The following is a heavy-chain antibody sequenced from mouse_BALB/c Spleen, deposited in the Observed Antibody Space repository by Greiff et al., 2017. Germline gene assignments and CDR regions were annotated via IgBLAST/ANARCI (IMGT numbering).Heavy chain of an antibody. V-gene: IGHV6-6*02. J-gene: IGHJ1*01. CDR1: GFTFSSYW. Sequence: EVKLEESGGGLVQPGGSMKLSCVASGFTFSSYWMSWVRQSPEKGLEWVAEIRLKSDNYATHYAESVKGKFTISRDDSKSRLYLQMNSLRAEDTGIYSCTRNGNYWYFDVWGAGTTVTVSS. CDR2: IRLKSDNYAT. D-gene: IGHD2-1*01. CDR3: TRNGNYWYFDV.